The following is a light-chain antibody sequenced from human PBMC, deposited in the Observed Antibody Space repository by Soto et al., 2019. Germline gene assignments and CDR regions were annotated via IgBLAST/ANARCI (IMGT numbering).Light chain of an antibody. V-gene: IGKV1-17*03. CDR2: GAS. J-gene: IGKJ4*01. CDR3: LQYNSYPLT. Sequence: IQMTQSPSAMSASLGDRVTVTCRASQGISNSLAWFQQKPGKVPQRLIYGASTLQSGAPSRFSGSASGTAFTLTISSLQPEDFATYYCLQYNSYPLTFGGGTKVDIK. CDR1: QGISNS.